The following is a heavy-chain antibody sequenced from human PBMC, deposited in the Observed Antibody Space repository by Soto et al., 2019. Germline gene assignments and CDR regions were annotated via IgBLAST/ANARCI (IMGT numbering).Heavy chain of an antibody. V-gene: IGHV1-69*04. CDR2: IIPILGIA. CDR3: ARDREDIVVVPAAMYYYYMDV. Sequence: SVKVSCKASGGTFSSYTISWVRQAPGQGLEWMGRIIPILGIANYAQKFQGRVTITADKSTSTAYMELSSLRSEDTAVYYCARDREDIVVVPAAMYYYYMDVWGKGTTVTVSS. CDR1: GGTFSSYT. J-gene: IGHJ6*03. D-gene: IGHD2-2*01.